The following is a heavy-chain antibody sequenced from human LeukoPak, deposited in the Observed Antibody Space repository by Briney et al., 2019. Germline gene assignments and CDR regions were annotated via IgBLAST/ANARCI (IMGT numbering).Heavy chain of an antibody. J-gene: IGHJ4*02. CDR3: ARGTLLWFGELSGYFDY. D-gene: IGHD3-10*01. V-gene: IGHV4-4*07. Sequence: SETLSLTCTVSGGSISSYYWSWIRQPAGKGLEWIGRIYTSGSTNYNASLKSRVSMSVDTSKNQFSLKLSSVTAADTAVYYCARGTLLWFGELSGYFDYWGQGTLVTVSS. CDR2: IYTSGST. CDR1: GGSISSYY.